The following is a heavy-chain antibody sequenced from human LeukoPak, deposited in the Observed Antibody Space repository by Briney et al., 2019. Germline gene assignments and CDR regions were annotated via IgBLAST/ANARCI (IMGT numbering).Heavy chain of an antibody. V-gene: IGHV4-59*01. CDR2: IHNNGRT. CDR1: GAIRACY. J-gene: IGHJ5*02. D-gene: IGHD1/OR15-1a*01. Sequence: SETLSLTCTFSGAIRACYCSWFRQPPGNGLECIGYIHNNGRTNNNPSLERLVTISIDTSKHLFSLKLSSLTAADTAVYYCARGTSFLGGTKTDWFDPWGQGTVVTVSS. CDR3: ARGTSFLGGTKTDWFDP.